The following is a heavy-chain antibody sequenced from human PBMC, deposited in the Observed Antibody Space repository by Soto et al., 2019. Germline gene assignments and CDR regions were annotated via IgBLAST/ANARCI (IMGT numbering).Heavy chain of an antibody. D-gene: IGHD3-9*01. V-gene: IGHV5-51*01. Sequence: PGESLKISCKGSGYSFTSYWIGWVRQMPGKGLEWMGIIYPGDSDTRYSPSFQGQVTISADKSISTAYLQWSSLKASDTAMYYCARIKSDILTCYSTYGMDVWGQGTTVTVSS. J-gene: IGHJ6*02. CDR3: ARIKSDILTCYSTYGMDV. CDR2: IYPGDSDT. CDR1: GYSFTSYW.